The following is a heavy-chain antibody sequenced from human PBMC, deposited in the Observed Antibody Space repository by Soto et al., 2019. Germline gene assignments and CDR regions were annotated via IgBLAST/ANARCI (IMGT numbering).Heavy chain of an antibody. D-gene: IGHD3-3*01. CDR2: MNPNSGNT. CDR3: ARMGVATYYYYYYMDV. Sequence: QVQLVQSGAEVKKPGASVKVSCKASGYTFTSYDINWVRQATGQGLEWKGWMNPNSGNTGYAQKFQGRVTLTRNTSISTAYMELSSLRSEDTAVYYCARMGVATYYYYYYMDVWGKGTTVTVSS. J-gene: IGHJ6*03. V-gene: IGHV1-8*01. CDR1: GYTFTSYD.